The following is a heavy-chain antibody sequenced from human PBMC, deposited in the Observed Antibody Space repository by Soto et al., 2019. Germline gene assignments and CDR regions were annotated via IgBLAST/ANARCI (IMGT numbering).Heavy chain of an antibody. CDR2: IYHSGST. J-gene: IGHJ2*01. CDR3: ARDYGDYGYTRYFDL. V-gene: IGHV4-4*02. D-gene: IGHD4-17*01. CDR1: SCSISSSNW. Sequence: QVQLQESGPGLVKPSGTLSLPCAVSSCSISSSNWCSWVRQPPGKGLEWIGEIYHSGSTNYNPSLKRRVTISVDKSKTQFSLKRSSVTAADTTVYYCARDYGDYGYTRYFDLWGRGTLVTVSS.